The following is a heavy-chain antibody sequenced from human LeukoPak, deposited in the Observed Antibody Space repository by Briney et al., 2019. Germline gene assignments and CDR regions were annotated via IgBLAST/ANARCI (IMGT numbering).Heavy chain of an antibody. CDR2: ISWDGSST. CDR3: AKSGWDGDYVAFDY. J-gene: IGHJ4*02. CDR1: GFTFDDYT. V-gene: IGHV3-43*01. Sequence: GGSLRLSCAASGFTFDDYTIHWVRQAPGKGLEWVSLISWDGSSTYYADSVKGRFTISRDNSKNSLYLQMNSLRTEDTALYYCAKSGWDGDYVAFDYWGQGTLVTVSS. D-gene: IGHD4-17*01.